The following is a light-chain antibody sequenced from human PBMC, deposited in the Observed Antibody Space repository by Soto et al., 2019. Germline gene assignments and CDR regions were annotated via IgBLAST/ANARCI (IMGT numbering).Light chain of an antibody. J-gene: IGKJ4*01. CDR3: HHYGSTLLP. Sequence: IVLTQSPGTLSLSLGERATLSCKSSQRVSRSNIGWYQQKPGQAPSLLIYGASKRTTGVPDRFSGSGSDTEFTLIISRLEPEDFAVYYCHHYGSTLLPFGGGTKVEIK. V-gene: IGKV3-20*01. CDR1: QRVSRSN. CDR2: GAS.